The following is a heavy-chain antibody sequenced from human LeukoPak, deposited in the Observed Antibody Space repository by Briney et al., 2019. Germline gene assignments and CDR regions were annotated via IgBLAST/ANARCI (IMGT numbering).Heavy chain of an antibody. CDR2: INSDGSST. V-gene: IGHV3-74*01. CDR3: AREKAYYYYGMDV. Sequence: GGSLRLSCAASGFTFSSYWMHWVRQAPGKGLVWVSRINSDGSSTSYADSVKGRFTISRDNAKNTLYLQMNSLRAEDTAVYYCAREKAYYYYGMDVWGQGTTVTASS. J-gene: IGHJ6*02. CDR1: GFTFSSYW.